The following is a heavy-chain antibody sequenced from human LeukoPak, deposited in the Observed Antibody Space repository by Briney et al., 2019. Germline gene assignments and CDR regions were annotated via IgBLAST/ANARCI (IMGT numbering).Heavy chain of an antibody. D-gene: IGHD3-22*01. Sequence: GASVKVPCKASGYTFTGYYMHWVRQAPGQGLEWMGWINPNSDVTNYAQKFRGRVTMTRDTSISTAYMELSSLRSDDTAVYYCAREYYYESSDYYVVLSGAFDIWGQGTMVTVSS. J-gene: IGHJ3*02. CDR2: INPNSDVT. CDR1: GYTFTGYY. V-gene: IGHV1-2*02. CDR3: AREYYYESSDYYVVLSGAFDI.